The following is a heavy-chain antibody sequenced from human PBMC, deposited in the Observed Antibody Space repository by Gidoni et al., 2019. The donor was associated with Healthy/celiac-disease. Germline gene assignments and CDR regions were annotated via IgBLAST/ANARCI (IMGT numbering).Heavy chain of an antibody. CDR2: IKSKTDGGTT. CDR3: TTDYNDFWSGYYTDY. CDR1: GFPFSNAW. V-gene: IGHV3-15*01. Sequence: EVQLVESEGGLVKPGGSLRLSCAASGFPFSNAWMSWVRQAPGKGLEWVGRIKSKTDGGTTDYAAPVKGRVTSARDDSKTTLYLQMNRLKTEDTAVYYCTTDYNDFWSGYYTDYWGQGTLVTVSS. J-gene: IGHJ4*02. D-gene: IGHD3-3*01.